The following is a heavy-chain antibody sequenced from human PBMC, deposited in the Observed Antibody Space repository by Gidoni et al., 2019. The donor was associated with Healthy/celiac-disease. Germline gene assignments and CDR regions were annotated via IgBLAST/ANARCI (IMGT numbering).Heavy chain of an antibody. J-gene: IGHJ4*02. CDR1: GFTVSSYS. D-gene: IGHD4-17*01. V-gene: IGHV3-21*01. Sequence: EVQLVESGGGLVKPGGSLRLSWAASGFTVSSYSMNWVRQAPGKGREWFSSISSSSSYIYYADSVKGRFTISRDNAKNSLYLQMNSLRAEDTAVYYCAREATVTPGTFDYWGQGTLVTVSS. CDR2: ISSSSSYI. CDR3: AREATVTPGTFDY.